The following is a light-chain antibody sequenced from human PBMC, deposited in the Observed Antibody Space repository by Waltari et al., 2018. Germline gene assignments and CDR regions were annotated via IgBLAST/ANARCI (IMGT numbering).Light chain of an antibody. V-gene: IGKV1-17*03. CDR3: LQHNTYPCT. Sequence: DIQMTQSPSAMSASVGDRVTITCRASEDIDNYLAWFQQKPGTVPKRLIYGASTLQSGVPSRFTGSRSGTEFNLTISSLQPEDFATYYCLQHNTYPCTFGQGTKVELK. CDR1: EDIDNY. J-gene: IGKJ1*01. CDR2: GAS.